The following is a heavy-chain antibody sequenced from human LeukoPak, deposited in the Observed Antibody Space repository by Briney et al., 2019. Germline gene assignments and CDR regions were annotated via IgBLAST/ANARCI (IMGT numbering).Heavy chain of an antibody. D-gene: IGHD3-3*01. Sequence: ASVKVSCKASGYTFTGYYMHWVRQAPGQGLEWMGWINPNSGGTNYAQKFQGRVTMTRDTSISTAYMELSSLRSEDTAVYYCARVLGIFGVVTYFDYWGQGTLVTVSS. CDR2: INPNSGGT. J-gene: IGHJ4*02. CDR3: ARVLGIFGVVTYFDY. V-gene: IGHV1-2*02. CDR1: GYTFTGYY.